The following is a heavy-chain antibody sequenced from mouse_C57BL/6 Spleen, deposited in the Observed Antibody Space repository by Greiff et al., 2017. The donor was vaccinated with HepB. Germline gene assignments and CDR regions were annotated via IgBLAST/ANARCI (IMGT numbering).Heavy chain of an antibody. Sequence: EVKLVESGPGMVKPSQSLSLTCTVPGYSITSGYDWHWIRHFPGNKLEWMGYISYSGSTNYNPSLKSRISITHDTSKNHFFLKLNSVTTEDTATYYCARTIGYDYPWFAYWGQGTLVTVSA. CDR2: ISYSGST. V-gene: IGHV3-1*01. CDR1: GYSITSGYD. CDR3: ARTIGYDYPWFAY. D-gene: IGHD2-4*01. J-gene: IGHJ3*01.